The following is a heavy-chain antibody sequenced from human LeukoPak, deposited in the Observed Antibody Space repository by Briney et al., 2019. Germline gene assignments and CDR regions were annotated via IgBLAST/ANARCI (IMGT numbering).Heavy chain of an antibody. J-gene: IGHJ4*02. CDR3: ARDGGSGNYFIDY. V-gene: IGHV3-23*01. CDR2: TAGSGISK. CDR1: GFTFYNYA. D-gene: IGHD3-10*01. Sequence: GGSLRLSCVASGFTFYNYAMSWVRQAPGRGLEWASSTAGSGISKDYADSVKGRFTISRDNAKNSLYLQMNSLRAEDTAVYYCARDGGSGNYFIDYWGQGTLVTVSS.